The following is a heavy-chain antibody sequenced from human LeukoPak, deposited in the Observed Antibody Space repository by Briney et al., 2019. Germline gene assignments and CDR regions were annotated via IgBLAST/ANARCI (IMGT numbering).Heavy chain of an antibody. Sequence: SGTLSLTCAVSGGSISSSNWWSWVRQPPGKGLEWIGEIYHSGSTNYNPSLKSRVTISVDTSKNQFSLKLSSVTAADTAVYYCASIPLNYYGSGSYYSEPSYGMDVRGQGTTVTVSS. CDR1: GGSISSSNW. D-gene: IGHD3-10*01. V-gene: IGHV4-4*02. J-gene: IGHJ6*02. CDR3: ASIPLNYYGSGSYYSEPSYGMDV. CDR2: IYHSGST.